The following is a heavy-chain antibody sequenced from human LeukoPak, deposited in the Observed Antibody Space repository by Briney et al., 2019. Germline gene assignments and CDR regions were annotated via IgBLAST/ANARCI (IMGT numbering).Heavy chain of an antibody. D-gene: IGHD5-18*01. J-gene: IGHJ4*02. CDR1: GGSISSSSYY. CDR3: ARSRFQLWLLFDY. V-gene: IGHV4-39*01. CDR2: IYYSGST. Sequence: SETLSLTCTVSGGSISSSSYYWGWIRQPPGKGLEWIGSIYYSGSTYYNPSLKSRVTISVDTSKNQFSLKLSSVTAADTAVYYCARSRFQLWLLFDYWGQGTLVTVSS.